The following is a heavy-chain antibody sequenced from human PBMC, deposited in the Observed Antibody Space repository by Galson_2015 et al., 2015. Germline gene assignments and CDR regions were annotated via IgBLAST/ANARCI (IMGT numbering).Heavy chain of an antibody. D-gene: IGHD3-3*02. CDR3: ARPGVLAGVGVVPELDYGMDV. J-gene: IGHJ6*02. CDR1: GFTFSSYT. CDR2: ISYNGTNK. V-gene: IGHV3-30-3*01. Sequence: SLRLSCAASGFTFSSYTIHWVRQAPGKGLEWVSDISYNGTNKYYADSVKGRFTISRDNSKNTLYLQMNSLRVEDTAVYYCARPGVLAGVGVVPELDYGMDVGGEGTGGTVS.